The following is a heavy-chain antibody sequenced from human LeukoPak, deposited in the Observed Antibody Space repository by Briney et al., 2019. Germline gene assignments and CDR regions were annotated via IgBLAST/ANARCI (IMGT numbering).Heavy chain of an antibody. CDR3: ARDGGFGFLAAFDI. D-gene: IGHD3-10*01. CDR2: ISGSGSVS. Sequence: PGGSLRLSCAASGFTFSSYSMNWVRQAPGKGLEWISYISGSGSVSYYEDSVKGRFTISRDNAKNSLYLQTNSLRDEDTALYYCARDGGFGFLAAFDIWGQGTMVTVSS. V-gene: IGHV3-48*02. CDR1: GFTFSSYS. J-gene: IGHJ3*02.